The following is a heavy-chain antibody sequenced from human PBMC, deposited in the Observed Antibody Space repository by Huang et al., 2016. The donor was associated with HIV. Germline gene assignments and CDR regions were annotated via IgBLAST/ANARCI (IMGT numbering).Heavy chain of an antibody. CDR1: GGSISSYY. Sequence: QVQLQESVPGLVKPSETLSLTCTVSGGSISSYYWSWIRQPPGKGLEWIGYIYYSGSTNYNPSSKSRVTISVETSKNQVSLKLSSVTAADTAVYYCARTYYYDSSGYNAFDIWGQGTMVTVSS. D-gene: IGHD3-22*01. CDR2: IYYSGST. V-gene: IGHV4-59*01. CDR3: ARTYYYDSSGYNAFDI. J-gene: IGHJ3*02.